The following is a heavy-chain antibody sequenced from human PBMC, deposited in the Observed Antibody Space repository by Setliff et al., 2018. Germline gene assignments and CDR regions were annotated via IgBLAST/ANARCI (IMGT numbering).Heavy chain of an antibody. J-gene: IGHJ4*02. CDR2: IIHSGST. CDR3: ARSASDWAAAGEFDY. V-gene: IGHV4-34*12. CDR1: GGSIRSGNYY. Sequence: SETLSLTCAVSGGSIRSGNYYWSWVRQPPGKGLEWIGEIIHSGSTNYNPSLKSRVTISMDTSKNQFSLKVSSVTAADTAVYYCARSASDWAAAGEFDYWGQGTLVTVSS. D-gene: IGHD6-13*01.